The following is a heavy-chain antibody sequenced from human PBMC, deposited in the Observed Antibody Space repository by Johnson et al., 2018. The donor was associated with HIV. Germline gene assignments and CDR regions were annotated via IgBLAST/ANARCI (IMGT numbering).Heavy chain of an antibody. CDR2: ISYDGSSK. CDR3: ATFGYTSGWIVTDDAFDV. Sequence: QVQLVESGGGVVQPGRSLRLSCVASGFTFSSYAMHWVRQAPGKGLEWVAVISYDGSSKYYAESLKGRISISRDNSMKTLYLQMNSLRAEDTAVYYCATFGYTSGWIVTDDAFDVWGHGTLVTVSS. D-gene: IGHD6-19*01. CDR1: GFTFSSYA. J-gene: IGHJ3*01. V-gene: IGHV3-30-3*01.